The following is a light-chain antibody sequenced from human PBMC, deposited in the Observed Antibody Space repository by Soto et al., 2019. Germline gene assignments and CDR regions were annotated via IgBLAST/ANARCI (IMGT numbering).Light chain of an antibody. CDR1: QSVSSY. CDR2: DAS. J-gene: IGKJ5*01. V-gene: IGKV3-11*01. CDR3: QRRSNSIT. Sequence: EIVLTQSPATLSLSPGERATLSCRASQSVSSYLAWYQQKPGQTPRLLIYDASNRATGIPARFNGSGSETDFTITISSPEPEDCAVYYCQRRSNSITFGHVTRLEIK.